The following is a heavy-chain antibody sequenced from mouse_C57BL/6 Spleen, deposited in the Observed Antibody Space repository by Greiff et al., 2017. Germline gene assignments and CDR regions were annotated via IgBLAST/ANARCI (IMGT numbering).Heavy chain of an antibody. CDR1: GFTFTDYY. CDR3: ARSLYYDYDDWYFDV. J-gene: IGHJ1*03. CDR2: IRNKANGYTT. D-gene: IGHD2-4*01. V-gene: IGHV7-3*01. Sequence: EVMLVESGGGLVQPGGSLSLSCAASGFTFTDYYMSWVRQPPGTALEWLGFIRNKANGYTTEYSASVKGRFTISRDNSQSILYLQMNALRAEDSATYYCARSLYYDYDDWYFDVWGTGTTVTVSS.